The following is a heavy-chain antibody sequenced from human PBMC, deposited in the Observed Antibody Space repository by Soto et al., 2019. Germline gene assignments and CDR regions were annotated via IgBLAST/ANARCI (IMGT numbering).Heavy chain of an antibody. Sequence: PGGSLRLSCAASGFTFSNAWMNWVRQAPGKGLEWVGRIKSKTDGGTTDYAAPVKGRFTISRDDSKNTLYLQMNSLKTEDTAVYYCTTRSNPQKIWFGVLLYYYWGQGPLVTVPS. V-gene: IGHV3-15*07. CDR2: IKSKTDGGTT. CDR1: GFTFSNAW. CDR3: TTRSNPQKIWFGVLLYYY. J-gene: IGHJ4*02. D-gene: IGHD3-10*01.